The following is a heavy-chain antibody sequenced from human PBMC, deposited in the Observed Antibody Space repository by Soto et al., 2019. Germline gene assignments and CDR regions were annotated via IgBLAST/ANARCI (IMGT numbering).Heavy chain of an antibody. CDR2: IEYSGST. V-gene: IGHV4-31*11. Sequence: SPTYAFSYGSISNGVCYWSRIRQQPVEGLECIAYIEYSGSTYYNPALKSRVTISVDTSKNQSSLKLSSVTAADTAVYYCARGQYYDYWSGYPTLYFDYWGQGALVTVSS. J-gene: IGHJ4*02. CDR3: ARGQYYDYWSGYPTLYFDY. D-gene: IGHD3-3*01. CDR1: YGSISNGVCY.